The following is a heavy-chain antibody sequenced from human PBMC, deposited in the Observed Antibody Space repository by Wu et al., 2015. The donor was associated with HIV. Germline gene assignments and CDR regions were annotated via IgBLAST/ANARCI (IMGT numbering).Heavy chain of an antibody. D-gene: IGHD2/OR15-2a*01. CDR3: ARDKHTFYFGPGSHNYYYYYAMDI. J-gene: IGHJ6*02. Sequence: EQSGAEVRKPGASVNISCKASGYTVTTYHLHWVRQAPGQGPEWMGVINPSDGTTAYAQIFQGRLTLTRDTSTSTFYMELSSLRSQDTAVYYCARDKHTFYFGPGSHNYYYYYAMDIWGRGTTV. CDR1: GYTVTTYH. V-gene: IGHV1-46*01. CDR2: INPSDGTT.